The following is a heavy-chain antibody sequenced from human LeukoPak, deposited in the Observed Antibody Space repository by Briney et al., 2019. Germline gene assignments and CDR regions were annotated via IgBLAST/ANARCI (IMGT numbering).Heavy chain of an antibody. Sequence: ASVTVSCKASGYTFTGYYMHWVRQAPGQGLEWMGWINPNSGGTNYAQKFQGRVTMTRDTSISTAYMELSRLRSDDTAVYYCARGRRGYSYGYLFDYWGQGTLVTVSS. J-gene: IGHJ4*02. CDR2: INPNSGGT. V-gene: IGHV1-2*02. CDR3: ARGRRGYSYGYLFDY. CDR1: GYTFTGYY. D-gene: IGHD5-18*01.